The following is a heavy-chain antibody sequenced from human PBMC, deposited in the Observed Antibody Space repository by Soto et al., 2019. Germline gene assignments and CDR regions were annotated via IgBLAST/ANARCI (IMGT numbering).Heavy chain of an antibody. J-gene: IGHJ5*02. D-gene: IGHD2-2*01. V-gene: IGHV4-34*01. CDR2: INHSGST. CDR1: GGSFGGYY. CDR3: ARELRYCSSTSCYRGLNWFDP. Sequence: SETLSLTCAVYGGSFGGYYWSWIRQPPGKGLEWIGEINHSGSTNYNPSLKSRVTISVDTSKNQFSLKLSSVTAADTAVYYCARELRYCSSTSCYRGLNWFDPWGQGTLVTVSS.